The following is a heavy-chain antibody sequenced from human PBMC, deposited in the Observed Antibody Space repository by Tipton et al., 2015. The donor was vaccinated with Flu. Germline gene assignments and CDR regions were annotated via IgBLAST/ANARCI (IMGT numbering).Heavy chain of an antibody. J-gene: IGHJ5*02. CDR1: GFTFSSYG. D-gene: IGHD3-10*01. Sequence: SLRLSCAASGFTFSSYGMHWVRQAPGKGLEWVAVIWYDGSNKYYADSVKGRFTISRDTSKNTVYLQMNSLRADDSAVYYCAGSPNFGWGPAWFDPWGQGTLVTVSA. V-gene: IGHV3-33*03. CDR3: AGSPNFGWGPAWFDP. CDR2: IWYDGSNK.